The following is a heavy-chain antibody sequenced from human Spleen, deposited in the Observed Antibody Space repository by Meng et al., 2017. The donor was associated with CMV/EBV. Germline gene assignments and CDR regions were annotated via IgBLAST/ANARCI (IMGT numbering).Heavy chain of an antibody. V-gene: IGHV3-7*01. CDR1: GFTFSHYW. J-gene: IGHJ4*02. CDR2: IKQDASET. CDR3: TSAAAAPEEFDY. D-gene: IGHD6-13*01. Sequence: GESLKISCVGSGFTFSHYWRSWVRQAPGEGLEWVANIKQDASETFYMDSVKGRFTISRDDADNSLHLQMNGLSAEDTALYYCTSAAAAPEEFDYWGQGTLVTVSS.